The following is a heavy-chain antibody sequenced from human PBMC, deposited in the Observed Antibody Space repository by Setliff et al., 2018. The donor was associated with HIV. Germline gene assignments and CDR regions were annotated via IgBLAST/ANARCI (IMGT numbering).Heavy chain of an antibody. CDR2: IIPILGIA. Sequence: GASVKVSCKASGGTFSSYAISWVRQAPGQGLEWMGGIIPILGIANYAQKFQGRVTITADKSTSTAYMELSSLRSEDTAVYYCARDVIWNYVDYFDYWGQGTLVTVSS. J-gene: IGHJ4*02. V-gene: IGHV1-69*10. CDR1: GGTFSSYA. CDR3: ARDVIWNYVDYFDY. D-gene: IGHD1-7*01.